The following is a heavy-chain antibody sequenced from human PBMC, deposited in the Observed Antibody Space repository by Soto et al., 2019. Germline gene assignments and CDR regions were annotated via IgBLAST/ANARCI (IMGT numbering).Heavy chain of an antibody. CDR3: AKIRPRYSYGENYFDY. Sequence: PWGSLRISCAASVFTFSICCMHWVRQARVKGLEWLAVISYDGSNKYYADSVKGLFTISRDNSKNALYLQMNSLRAEDTAVYYCAKIRPRYSYGENYFDYWGQGTLVTVSS. CDR1: VFTFSICC. J-gene: IGHJ4*02. V-gene: IGHV3-30*18. D-gene: IGHD5-18*01. CDR2: ISYDGSNK.